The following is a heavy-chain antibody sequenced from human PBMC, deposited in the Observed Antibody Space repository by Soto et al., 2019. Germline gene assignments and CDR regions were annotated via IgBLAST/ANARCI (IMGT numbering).Heavy chain of an antibody. J-gene: IGHJ4*02. CDR3: AKDNGYFDWLLSPYFDY. Sequence: ESGGGLVQPGGSLRLSCAASGFTFSSYAMSWVRQAPGKGLEWVSAISGSGGSTYYADSVKGRFTISRDNSKNTLYLQMNSLRAEDTAVYYCAKDNGYFDWLLSPYFDYWGQGTLVTVSS. CDR1: GFTFSSYA. D-gene: IGHD3-9*01. V-gene: IGHV3-23*01. CDR2: ISGSGGST.